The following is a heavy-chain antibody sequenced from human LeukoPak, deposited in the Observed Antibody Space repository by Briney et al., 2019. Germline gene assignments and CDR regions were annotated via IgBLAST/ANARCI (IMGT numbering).Heavy chain of an antibody. J-gene: IGHJ3*02. Sequence: PSETLSLTCTVSGGSISSSSYYWGWIRQPPGKGLEWIGSIYYSGSTYYNPSLKSRVTISVDTSKNQFSLKLSSVTAADTAVYYCARVSHRGIVVVIFHAFDIWGQGTMVTVSS. CDR3: ARVSHRGIVVVIFHAFDI. CDR2: IYYSGST. CDR1: GGSISSSSYY. V-gene: IGHV4-39*07. D-gene: IGHD3-22*01.